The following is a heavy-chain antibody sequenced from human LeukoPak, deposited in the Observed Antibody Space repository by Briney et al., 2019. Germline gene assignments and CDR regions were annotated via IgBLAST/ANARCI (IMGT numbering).Heavy chain of an antibody. Sequence: GGSLRLSCAASGFTFSSYSMNWVRQAPGKGLEWVSLIYSRGGTSYADSVKGRFTISRDSSKNTLFLQMNSLRVEDTAVYYCARGRYSSSINSMDVWGQGTTVTVSS. CDR1: GFTFSSYS. V-gene: IGHV3-53*01. D-gene: IGHD6-6*01. J-gene: IGHJ6*02. CDR2: IYSRGGT. CDR3: ARGRYSSSINSMDV.